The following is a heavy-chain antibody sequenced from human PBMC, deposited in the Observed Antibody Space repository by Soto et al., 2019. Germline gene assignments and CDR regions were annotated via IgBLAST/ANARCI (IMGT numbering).Heavy chain of an antibody. CDR1: GFTFSSYA. CDR2: ISGSGGST. D-gene: IGHD6-19*01. V-gene: IGHV3-23*01. J-gene: IGHJ4*02. Sequence: EVQLLESGGGLVQPGGSLRLSCAASGFTFSSYAMSWVRQAPGKGLEWVSGISGSGGSTYYADSVKGRFTIPRDNSRNALYLLMNSLRAEDTAVYYCAKDRISSGWYYFYYWGQGTLVTVSS. CDR3: AKDRISSGWYYFYY.